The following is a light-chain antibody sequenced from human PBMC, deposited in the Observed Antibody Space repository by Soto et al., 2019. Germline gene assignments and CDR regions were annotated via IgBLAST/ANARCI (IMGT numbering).Light chain of an antibody. Sequence: EIVMTQSPAPLSVSPGEKATLSCRASQSVSSSLAWYQQKPGQAPRFLLYGASTRATGIPARFSGSGSGTEFTLTISSLQSEDFAVYYCQQYNSWPGTFGQGTKVDIK. CDR3: QQYNSWPGT. J-gene: IGKJ1*01. CDR1: QSVSSS. CDR2: GAS. V-gene: IGKV3-15*01.